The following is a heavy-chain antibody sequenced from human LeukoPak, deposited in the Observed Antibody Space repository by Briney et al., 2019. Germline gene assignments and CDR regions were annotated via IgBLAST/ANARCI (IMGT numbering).Heavy chain of an antibody. CDR1: GFTFSSYS. D-gene: IGHD1-7*01. Sequence: LRLSCAASGFTFSSYSMNWIRQHPGKGLEWIGYIYYSGNTYYNPSLKSRVTISGDTSMNQFSLKLSSVTAADTAVYYCARGKNTGTTRRNWFDPWGQGTLVTVSS. V-gene: IGHV4-31*02. CDR3: ARGKNTGTTRRNWFDP. J-gene: IGHJ5*02. CDR2: IYYSGNT.